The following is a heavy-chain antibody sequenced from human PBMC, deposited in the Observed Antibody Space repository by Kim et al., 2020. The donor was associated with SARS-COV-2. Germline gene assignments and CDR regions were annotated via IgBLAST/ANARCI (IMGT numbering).Heavy chain of an antibody. J-gene: IGHJ6*01. CDR1: GFTFSSYA. V-gene: IGHV3-30*04. Sequence: GGSLRLSCAASGFTFSSYAMHWVRQAPGKGLEWVAVISYDGSNKYYADSVKGRFTISRDNSKNTLYLQMNSLRAEDTAVYYCARDNFDSSGYLHYYYYG. D-gene: IGHD3-22*01. CDR2: ISYDGSNK. CDR3: ARDNFDSSGYLHYYYYG.